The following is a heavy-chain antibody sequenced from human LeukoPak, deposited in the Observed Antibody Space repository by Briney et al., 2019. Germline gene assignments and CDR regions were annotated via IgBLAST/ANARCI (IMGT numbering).Heavy chain of an antibody. CDR3: AKAQYCSSTSCWALGRYAFDI. J-gene: IGHJ3*02. CDR1: GFTFSSYG. CDR2: IRYDGSNK. Sequence: PGGSLRLSCAASGFTFSSYGMHWVRQAPGKGLEWVAFIRYDGSNKYYADSVKGRFTISRDNSKNTLYLQMNSLRAEDTAVYYCAKAQYCSSTSCWALGRYAFDIWAKGQWSPSLQ. D-gene: IGHD2-2*01. V-gene: IGHV3-30*02.